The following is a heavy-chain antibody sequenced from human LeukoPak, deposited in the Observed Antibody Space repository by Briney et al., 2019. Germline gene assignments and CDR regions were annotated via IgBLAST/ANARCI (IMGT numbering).Heavy chain of an antibody. Sequence: GGSLRLSCAASGFTFRNYAMSWVRQAPGKGLEWVSAISGSGGSTYYADSVKGRFTISRDNSKNTLYLQMNSLRAEDTAVYYCALDSSSWSRAYDYYGMDVWGQGTTVTVSS. CDR3: ALDSSSWSRAYDYYGMDV. CDR1: GFTFRNYA. J-gene: IGHJ6*02. V-gene: IGHV3-23*01. D-gene: IGHD6-13*01. CDR2: ISGSGGST.